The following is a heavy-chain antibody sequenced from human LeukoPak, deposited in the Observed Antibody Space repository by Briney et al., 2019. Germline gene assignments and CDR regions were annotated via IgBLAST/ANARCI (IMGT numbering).Heavy chain of an antibody. Sequence: GGSLRLSCAASGFTFSNYGMHWVRQAPGKGLEWVTIISYDGSNKHYADSVKGRFTISRDNSKNTLYLQMNSLGPEDTAVYYCGRDRGWLRSVDYWGQGTLVTVPS. CDR2: ISYDGSNK. D-gene: IGHD5-12*01. CDR1: GFTFSNYG. J-gene: IGHJ4*02. CDR3: GRDRGWLRSVDY. V-gene: IGHV3-30-3*01.